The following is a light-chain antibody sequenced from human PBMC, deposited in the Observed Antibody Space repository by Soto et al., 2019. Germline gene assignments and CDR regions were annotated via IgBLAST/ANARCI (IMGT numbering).Light chain of an antibody. CDR3: QQYNTYSSLN. Sequence: DIQMTQSPSTLSASVGDRVTITCRASQSISSWLAWYQQKLGRAPRLLIYDASSLESGVPSRFSGSGYGTEFTLTISSLXPDDFATYYCQQYNTYSSLNFGGGTKVDIK. J-gene: IGKJ4*01. CDR2: DAS. V-gene: IGKV1-5*01. CDR1: QSISSW.